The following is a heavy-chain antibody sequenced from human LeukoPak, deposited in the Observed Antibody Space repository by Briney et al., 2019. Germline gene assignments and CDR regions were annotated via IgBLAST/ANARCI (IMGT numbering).Heavy chain of an antibody. CDR1: GGSISSYY. D-gene: IGHD4-17*01. J-gene: IGHJ4*02. CDR3: ARDYGDYANWFDY. Sequence: PSETLSLTCTVSGGSISSYYWSWLRQPPGKGLEWIGYIYYSGSTNYNPSLKSRVTIPVDTSKNQFSLKLSSVTAADTAVYYCARDYGDYANWFDYWGQGTLVTVSS. CDR2: IYYSGST. V-gene: IGHV4-59*01.